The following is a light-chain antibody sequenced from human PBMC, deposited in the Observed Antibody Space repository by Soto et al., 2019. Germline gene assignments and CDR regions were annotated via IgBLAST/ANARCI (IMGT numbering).Light chain of an antibody. Sequence: EIVMTQSPATLSLSPGERATLSCRASQSVGSNYLSWYQQKPGQAPRLLIYGASNRATGIPARFIGSGSGTDFTLTISSLQPEDFAVYYCQQDLNLPITFGQGTRLEIK. CDR1: QSVGSNY. V-gene: IGKV3D-7*01. CDR2: GAS. J-gene: IGKJ5*01. CDR3: QQDLNLPIT.